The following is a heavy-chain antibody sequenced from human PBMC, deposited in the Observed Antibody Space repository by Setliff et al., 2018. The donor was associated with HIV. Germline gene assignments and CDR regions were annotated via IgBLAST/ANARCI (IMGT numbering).Heavy chain of an antibody. CDR1: GFAFSHYW. CDR3: TTGPYNGYSD. V-gene: IGHV3-74*01. D-gene: IGHD5-12*01. J-gene: IGHJ4*01. CDR2: ITNDVSAT. Sequence: GGSLRLSCAASGFTSGFAFSHYWMHWVRQVPGKGLVWVSRITNDVSATTYADFVRGRFTISRDNAKNMVYLQMNSLRVEDTAVYYCTTGPYNGYSDWGHGTAVTVSS.